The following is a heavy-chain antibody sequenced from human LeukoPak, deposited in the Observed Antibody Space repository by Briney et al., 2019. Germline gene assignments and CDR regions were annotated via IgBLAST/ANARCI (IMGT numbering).Heavy chain of an antibody. CDR2: IRYGGINK. V-gene: IGHV3-30*02. J-gene: IGHJ4*02. CDR3: AKDRAIFGEDCIDY. CDR1: GFTFSSYG. D-gene: IGHD3-3*01. Sequence: GGSLRLSCVASGFTFSSYGMHWVRQAPGKGLEWVAFIRYGGINKYYADSVKGRFTISRDNSKNSLYLQMNSLRAEDTAVYHCAKDRAIFGEDCIDYWGQGTLVTVSS.